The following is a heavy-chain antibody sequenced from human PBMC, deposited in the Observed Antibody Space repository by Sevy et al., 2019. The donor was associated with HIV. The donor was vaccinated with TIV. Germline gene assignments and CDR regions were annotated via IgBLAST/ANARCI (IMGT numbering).Heavy chain of an antibody. J-gene: IGHJ3*02. Sequence: SETLSLTCTVSGGSISSSSYYWGWIRQPPGKGLEWIGSIYYSGSTYYNPSLKSRVTISVDTSKNQFSLKLSSVTAADTAVYYCASTMMYYDFWSGYYPRGIVQGAFDIWGQGTMVTVSS. V-gene: IGHV4-39*01. CDR1: GGSISSSSYY. CDR3: ASTMMYYDFWSGYYPRGIVQGAFDI. CDR2: IYYSGST. D-gene: IGHD3-3*01.